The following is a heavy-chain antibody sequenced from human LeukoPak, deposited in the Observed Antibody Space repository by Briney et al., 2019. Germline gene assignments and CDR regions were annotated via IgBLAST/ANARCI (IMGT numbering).Heavy chain of an antibody. CDR2: INHSGST. V-gene: IGHV4-34*01. Sequence: SETLSLTCAVYGGSFSGYYWSWIRQPPGKGLERIAEINHSGSTNYNPSLKSRVTISVDTSKNQFSLKLSSVTAADTAVYYCARSYRYSGSYYVNYYYGMDVWGQGTTVTVSS. D-gene: IGHD1-26*01. CDR3: ARSYRYSGSYYVNYYYGMDV. CDR1: GGSFSGYY. J-gene: IGHJ6*02.